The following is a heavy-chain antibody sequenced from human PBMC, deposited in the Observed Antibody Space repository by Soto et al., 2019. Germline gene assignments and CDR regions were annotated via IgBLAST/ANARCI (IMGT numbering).Heavy chain of an antibody. D-gene: IGHD1-26*01. Sequence: QVQLVQSGAEVKKPGSSVKVSCKASGGTFSSYTISWVRQAPGQGLEWMGRIIPILGIANYAQKFQGRVTITADKSTSTAYMELSSLSSEDTAVYYCARDRVGATSIDYWGQGTLVTVSS. CDR2: IIPILGIA. CDR3: ARDRVGATSIDY. CDR1: GGTFSSYT. V-gene: IGHV1-69*08. J-gene: IGHJ4*02.